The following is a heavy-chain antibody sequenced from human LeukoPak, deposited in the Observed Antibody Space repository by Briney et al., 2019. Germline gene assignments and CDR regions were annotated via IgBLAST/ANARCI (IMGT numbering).Heavy chain of an antibody. CDR2: ISYDGSNK. CDR1: GFTFSSYA. D-gene: IGHD1-26*01. V-gene: IGHV3-30-3*01. CDR3: ARGAAPREKDSYAFDI. J-gene: IGHJ3*02. Sequence: GGSLRLSCAASGFTFSSYAMHWVRQAPGKGLEWVAVISYDGSNKYYADSVKGRFTISRDNSKNTLYLQMNSLRAEDTAVYYCARGAAPREKDSYAFDIWGQGTMVTVSS.